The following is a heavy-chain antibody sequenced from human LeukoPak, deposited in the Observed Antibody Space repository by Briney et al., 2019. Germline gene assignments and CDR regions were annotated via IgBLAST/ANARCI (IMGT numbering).Heavy chain of an antibody. CDR2: ISSSSSTI. CDR3: AKDPGIAPAGNFDY. Sequence: HSGGSLRLSCAASGFTFSSYSMNWVRQAPGKGPEWVSYISSSSSTIYYADSVKGRFTISRDNAKNSLYLQMNSLRAEDTAVYYCAKDPGIAPAGNFDYWGQGTLVTVSS. CDR1: GFTFSSYS. J-gene: IGHJ4*02. V-gene: IGHV3-48*01. D-gene: IGHD6-13*01.